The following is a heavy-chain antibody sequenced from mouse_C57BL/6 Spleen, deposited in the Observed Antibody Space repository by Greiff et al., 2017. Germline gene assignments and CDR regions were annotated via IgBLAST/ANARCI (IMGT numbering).Heavy chain of an antibody. D-gene: IGHD1-1*01. CDR2: ISDGGSYT. V-gene: IGHV5-4*01. CDR3: ARAKVDYYGSTFDY. Sequence: EVQVVESGGGLVKPGGSLKLSCAASGFTFSSYAMSWVRQTPEKRLEWVATISDGGSYTYYPDNVKGRFTISRDNAKNNLYLQMSHLKSEDTAMYYCARAKVDYYGSTFDYWGQGATLTVSS. CDR1: GFTFSSYA. J-gene: IGHJ2*01.